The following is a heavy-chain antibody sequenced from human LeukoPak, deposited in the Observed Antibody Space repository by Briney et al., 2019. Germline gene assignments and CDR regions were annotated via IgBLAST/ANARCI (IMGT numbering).Heavy chain of an antibody. Sequence: SETLSLTCTVSGGSISGYYWSWIRQPAGKGLEWIGLFYDSGRTTYNPSLKSRVTMSVATSKNQFSLKVSSVTAADTAVYSCARRAVTSPNDDAFDIWGQGTRVTVSS. CDR1: GGSISGYY. CDR3: ARRAVTSPNDDAFDI. D-gene: IGHD4-17*01. J-gene: IGHJ3*02. V-gene: IGHV4-4*07. CDR2: FYDSGRT.